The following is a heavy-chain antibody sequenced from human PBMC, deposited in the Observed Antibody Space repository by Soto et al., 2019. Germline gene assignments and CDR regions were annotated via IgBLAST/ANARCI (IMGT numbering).Heavy chain of an antibody. CDR2: IYRTGST. Sequence: SETLSLTCAVSGGSFTSNNWWTWVRQPPGQGLEWIGEIYRTGSTNYNPSLKSRVTISLDKSENQFSLKVTSLTAADTAVYYCASRDPATAKPEGVDFWGQGTLVTVSS. D-gene: IGHD1-1*01. V-gene: IGHV4-4*02. J-gene: IGHJ4*02. CDR3: ASRDPATAKPEGVDF. CDR1: GGSFTSNNW.